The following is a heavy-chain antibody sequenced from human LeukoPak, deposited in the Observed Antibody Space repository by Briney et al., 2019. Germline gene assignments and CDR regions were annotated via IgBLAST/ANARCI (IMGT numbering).Heavy chain of an antibody. V-gene: IGHV3-15*01. CDR3: TTLYNPDY. CDR1: GLTVSNAW. J-gene: IGHJ4*02. D-gene: IGHD1-1*01. Sequence: RGSLRLSCAASGLTVSNAWMSWVRQAPGKGLEWVGRIRSKTDGGTIDYAVPVKGRFTISRDDSKNTLYLQMNSLKTEDTAVYYCTTLYNPDYWGQGTLVTVSS. CDR2: IRSKTDGGTI.